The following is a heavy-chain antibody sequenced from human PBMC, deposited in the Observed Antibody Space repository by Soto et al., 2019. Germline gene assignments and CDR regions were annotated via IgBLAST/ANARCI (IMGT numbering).Heavy chain of an antibody. Sequence: QVQLQESGPGLVKPSQTLSLTCTVSDLSINTGGYYWSWIRQPRGKGLEWLGYIYYTGSTYYNPSHKCRVTMALDTSNNQFSLKVSSVTAADTALYYTARGTQLERDAVDIWGQGTMVTVSS. CDR3: ARGTQLERDAVDI. CDR2: IYYTGST. CDR1: DLSINTGGYY. D-gene: IGHD1-1*01. V-gene: IGHV4-31*03. J-gene: IGHJ3*02.